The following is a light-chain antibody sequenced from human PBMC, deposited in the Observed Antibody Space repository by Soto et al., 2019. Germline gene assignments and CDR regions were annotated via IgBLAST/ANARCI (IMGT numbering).Light chain of an antibody. CDR3: RQSYSSPVT. CDR2: AAY. J-gene: IGKJ2*01. Sequence: DIRMTQSPSSLSASIGDRVTITCRASQSITDYLNWYQQKPGKAPKLLIYAAYSLQSGVPSRFSGSGSGTDFSLTISSLQPEDSATYYCRQSYSSPVTFGQGTKVDSK. CDR1: QSITDY. V-gene: IGKV1-39*01.